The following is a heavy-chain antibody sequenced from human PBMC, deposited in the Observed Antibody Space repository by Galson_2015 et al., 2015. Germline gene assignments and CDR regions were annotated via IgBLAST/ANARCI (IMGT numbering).Heavy chain of an antibody. CDR3: ARVHIVVVTAIRGSLDY. Sequence: SLRLSCAASGFTFSSYAMHWVRQAPGKGLEWVAVISYDGSNKYYADSVKGRFTISRDNSKNTLYLQMNSLRAEDTAVYYCARVHIVVVTAIRGSLDYWGQGTLVTVSP. CDR1: GFTFSSYA. J-gene: IGHJ4*02. CDR2: ISYDGSNK. V-gene: IGHV3-30-3*01. D-gene: IGHD2-21*02.